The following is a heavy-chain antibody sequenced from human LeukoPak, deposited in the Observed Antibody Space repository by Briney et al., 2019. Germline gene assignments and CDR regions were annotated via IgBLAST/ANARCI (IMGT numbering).Heavy chain of an antibody. V-gene: IGHV2-5*01. J-gene: IGHJ1*01. Sequence: SGPTLVKPTQTLTLTCTFSGFSLSTSGVGVGWSRQHPGKALERLALIYWNDDKRYSPSLKSRLTITKDTSKNQVVLTMTNMDHVDTATYYCAHSTSGYSSSWYETQGDFQHWGQGTLVTVSS. CDR3: AHSTSGYSSSWYETQGDFQH. CDR2: IYWNDDK. D-gene: IGHD6-13*01. CDR1: GFSLSTSGVG.